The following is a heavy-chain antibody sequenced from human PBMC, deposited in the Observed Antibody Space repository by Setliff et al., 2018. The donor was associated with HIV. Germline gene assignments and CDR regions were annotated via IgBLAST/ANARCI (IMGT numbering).Heavy chain of an antibody. V-gene: IGHV3-30*02. J-gene: IGHJ4*02. CDR1: GFTFTSYW. CDR3: AKIQNPQGYYYDSSGYYPHPGSPDY. D-gene: IGHD3-22*01. Sequence: GGSLRLSCAASGFTFTSYWMIWVRQAPGKGLEWVAFIRYDGSNIYYADSVRGRFAISRDNSKNTLYLQMNSLRAEDTAVYYCAKIQNPQGYYYDSSGYYPHPGSPDYWGQGTLVTVSS. CDR2: IRYDGSNI.